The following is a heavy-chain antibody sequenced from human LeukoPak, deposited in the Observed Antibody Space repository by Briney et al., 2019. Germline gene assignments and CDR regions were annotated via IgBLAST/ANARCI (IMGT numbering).Heavy chain of an antibody. Sequence: SETLSLTCAVSGGSISSGGYSWSWIRQPPGKGLEWIGYIYHGGSTYYNPSLKSRVTISVDRSKNQFSLKLSSVTAADTAVYYCASGDYGDYFGYWGQGTLVTVSS. V-gene: IGHV4-30-2*01. CDR1: GGSISSGGYS. J-gene: IGHJ4*02. CDR2: IYHGGST. CDR3: ASGDYGDYFGY. D-gene: IGHD4-17*01.